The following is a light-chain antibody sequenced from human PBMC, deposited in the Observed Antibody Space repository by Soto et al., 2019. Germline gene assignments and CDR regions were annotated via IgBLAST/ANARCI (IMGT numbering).Light chain of an antibody. CDR2: RAS. CDR3: QQYNTYLS. Sequence: DIQMTQTPSTRSASVGDRVTMTCRASQSISNSLAWYQQKPGKAPKLLIYRASALQSGVPSRFSGSGSGTEFTLTISSLQPDDVATYYCQQYNTYLSFGQGTKVDIK. V-gene: IGKV1-5*03. J-gene: IGKJ1*01. CDR1: QSISNS.